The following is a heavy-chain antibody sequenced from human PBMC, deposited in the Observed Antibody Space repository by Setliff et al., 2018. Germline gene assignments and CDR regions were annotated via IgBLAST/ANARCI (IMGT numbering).Heavy chain of an antibody. Sequence: ASVKVSCKASGYTFNSYGITWVRQAPGQGLEWMGWISCYDGNTRYARKIQGRATMTTDTSTTTAYMELRSLTSDDTAVYYCARVRPCGADCSTGVGGPFDFDFWGQGTLVTVSS. CDR3: ARVRPCGADCSTGVGGPFDFDF. CDR2: ISCYDGNT. J-gene: IGHJ4*02. V-gene: IGHV1-18*01. D-gene: IGHD2-21*02. CDR1: GYTFNSYG.